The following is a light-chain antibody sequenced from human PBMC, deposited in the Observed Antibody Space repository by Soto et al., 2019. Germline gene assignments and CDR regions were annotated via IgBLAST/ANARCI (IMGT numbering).Light chain of an antibody. Sequence: EIVVTQSPATLSVSPGERVTLSCRASQSVSSSLAWYQQRPGQAPRLLIYDTSTRAAGIAARFSGSGSGTEFTLTISSRQSEDSAVHYCQQYVHWPPGAFGQGTTVEIK. CDR2: DTS. CDR1: QSVSSS. J-gene: IGKJ1*01. V-gene: IGKV3-15*01. CDR3: QQYVHWPPGA.